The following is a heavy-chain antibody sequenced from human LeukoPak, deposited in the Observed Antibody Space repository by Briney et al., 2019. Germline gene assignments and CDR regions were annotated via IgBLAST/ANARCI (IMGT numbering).Heavy chain of an antibody. D-gene: IGHD3-10*01. J-gene: IGHJ5*02. V-gene: IGHV1-8*02. CDR3: ARDLFGSRSSGFDP. Sequence: ASVKVSCKASGYIFTSYGISWVRQAAGQGLEWMGWMNPNSGDTGYAQKFQDRVTMTRDTSINTVYMELNSLTSEDTAVYYCARDLFGSRSSGFDPWGQGTLVSVSS. CDR1: GYIFTSYG. CDR2: MNPNSGDT.